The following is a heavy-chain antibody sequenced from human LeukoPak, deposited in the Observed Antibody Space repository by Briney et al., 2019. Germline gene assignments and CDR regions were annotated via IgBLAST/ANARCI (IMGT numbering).Heavy chain of an antibody. V-gene: IGHV1-18*01. Sequence: GASVKVSCKTSGYSFSTYGISWVRQAPGQGLEWVGWISAYNGNTNYAQKFQGRVTMTRNTSISTAYMELSSLRSEDTAVYYCARGGDYYDRSGPDYWGQGTLVTVSS. D-gene: IGHD3-22*01. CDR1: GYSFSTYG. J-gene: IGHJ4*02. CDR3: ARGGDYYDRSGPDY. CDR2: ISAYNGNT.